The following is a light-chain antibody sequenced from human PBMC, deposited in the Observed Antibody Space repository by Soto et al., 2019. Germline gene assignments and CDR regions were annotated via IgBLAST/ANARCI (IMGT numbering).Light chain of an antibody. CDR3: QQASSFPLT. Sequence: IQMTQSPSSVSAAVGDRVTITCRASQVLSSWLAWYQQRPGTAPKLLIYGATTLRSGVPSRFSGSESGTLFTLTITSLQPEDSATYYCQQASSFPLTFGGGTKVEIQ. J-gene: IGKJ4*01. CDR2: GAT. V-gene: IGKV1-12*01. CDR1: QVLSSW.